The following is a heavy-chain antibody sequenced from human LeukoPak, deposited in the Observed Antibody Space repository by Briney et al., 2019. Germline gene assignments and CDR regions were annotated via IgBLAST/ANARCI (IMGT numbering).Heavy chain of an antibody. Sequence: SETLSLTCSVSGSSISSHHWTWIRQAPGEGLEWMGYIYYRGTTNYSPSLKNRLTMSVDTSKNQISLKLTSVTAADTAVYYCARIQPSCPGLGFCSFDIWGQGTLATVSS. CDR2: IYYRGTT. CDR3: ARIQPSCPGLGFCSFDI. CDR1: GSSISSHH. D-gene: IGHD3-3*01. V-gene: IGHV4-59*11. J-gene: IGHJ3*02.